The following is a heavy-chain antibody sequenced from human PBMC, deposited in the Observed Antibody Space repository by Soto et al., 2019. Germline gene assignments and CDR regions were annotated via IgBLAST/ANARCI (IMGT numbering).Heavy chain of an antibody. CDR1: WFSLTTGGVS. CDR3: SQRVGSRGSFDY. CDR2: INWNDDK. Sequence: GPTLVTSTQTRTLTCTFSWFSLTTGGVSVRCVRQSPWNALEWLASINWNDDKRYSPSLKSRVTITKDNSKKQVVLTMTNVDPVDTATYFCSQRVGSRGSFDYWGQGTLVTVSS. V-gene: IGHV2-5*01. D-gene: IGHD6-25*01. J-gene: IGHJ4*02.